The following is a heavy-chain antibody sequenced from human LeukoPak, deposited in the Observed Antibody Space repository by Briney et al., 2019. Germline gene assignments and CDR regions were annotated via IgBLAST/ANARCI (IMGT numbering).Heavy chain of an antibody. J-gene: IGHJ4*02. V-gene: IGHV3-53*01. CDR2: IYSGGST. CDR3: ARARRSRGWVDYYDSSGYYYGLGYFDY. D-gene: IGHD3-22*01. Sequence: GGSLRLSCAASGLTVSSNCMSWVRQAPGKGLEWVSLIYSGGSTYYTDSVKGRFTISRDNAKNSLYLQMNSLRAEDTAVYYCARARRSRGWVDYYDSSGYYYGLGYFDYWGQGTLVTVSS. CDR1: GLTVSSNC.